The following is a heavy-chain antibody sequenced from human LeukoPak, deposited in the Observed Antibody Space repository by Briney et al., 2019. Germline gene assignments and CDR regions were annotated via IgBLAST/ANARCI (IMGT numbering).Heavy chain of an antibody. CDR3: ARGPHAGSSGYPPDY. Sequence: SETLSLTCTVSGGSISSYYWSWIRQPPGKGLEWIGYIYYSGSTNYNRSLKSRVTISVDTSKNQVSLKLSSVTAADTAVYYCARGPHAGSSGYPPDYWGQGTLVTVSS. CDR2: IYYSGST. CDR1: GGSISSYY. D-gene: IGHD3-22*01. J-gene: IGHJ4*02. V-gene: IGHV4-59*01.